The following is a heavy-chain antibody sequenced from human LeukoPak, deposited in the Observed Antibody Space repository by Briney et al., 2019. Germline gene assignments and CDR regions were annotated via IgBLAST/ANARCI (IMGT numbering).Heavy chain of an antibody. J-gene: IGHJ4*02. V-gene: IGHV3-30-3*01. CDR2: ISYDGSNK. D-gene: IGHD3-22*01. CDR1: GFTFSSYA. Sequence: GGPLRLSCAASGFTFSSYAMHWVRQAPGKGLEWVAVISYDGSNKYYADSVKGRFTISRDNSKNTLYLQMNSLRAEDTAVYHCARGSYYYDSSAYYSPSYYFDYWGQGTLVTVSS. CDR3: ARGSYYYDSSAYYSPSYYFDY.